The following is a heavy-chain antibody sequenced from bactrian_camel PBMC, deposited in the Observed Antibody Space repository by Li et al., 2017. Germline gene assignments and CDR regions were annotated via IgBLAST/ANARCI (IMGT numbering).Heavy chain of an antibody. CDR1: GYTYNRNC. J-gene: IGHJ4*01. D-gene: IGHD3*01. Sequence: HAQLVESGGGSVETGGSLRLSCAASGYTYNRNCMAWFRQAPGKEREGAARIYTGSGNTYYADSVKGRFTISQDNAKNTVYLQMNSLKIEDTAVYYCALGSSRQATMTARGKGTQVTVS. CDR2: IYTGSGNT. V-gene: IGHV3S1*01.